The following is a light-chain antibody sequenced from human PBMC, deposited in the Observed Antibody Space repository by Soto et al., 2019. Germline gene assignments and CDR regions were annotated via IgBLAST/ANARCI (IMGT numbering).Light chain of an antibody. CDR1: QSINNW. CDR2: EAF. CDR3: HQYDSDSST. J-gene: IGKJ2*01. V-gene: IGKV1-5*03. Sequence: DIQMTQSPSTLSASVGDRVTITCRASQSINNWLAWYQQKPGKAPKLLIYEAFSLLSGVPSRFSGSGAGTAFTITINSLQPDDFADYYWHQYDSDSSTFGQGTKL.